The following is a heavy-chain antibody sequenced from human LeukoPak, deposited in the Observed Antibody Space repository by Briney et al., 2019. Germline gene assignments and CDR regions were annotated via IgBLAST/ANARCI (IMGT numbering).Heavy chain of an antibody. D-gene: IGHD6-13*01. J-gene: IGHJ4*02. V-gene: IGHV1-18*01. Sequence: ASVKVSCKASGYTFTSYGISWVRQAPGQGLEWMGWISAYNGNTNSVQKLQGRVTMTTDISTSTAYMELRSLRSDDTAVYYCARVPQYSSTWEYYFDYWGQGTLVTVSS. CDR2: ISAYNGNT. CDR3: ARVPQYSSTWEYYFDY. CDR1: GYTFTSYG.